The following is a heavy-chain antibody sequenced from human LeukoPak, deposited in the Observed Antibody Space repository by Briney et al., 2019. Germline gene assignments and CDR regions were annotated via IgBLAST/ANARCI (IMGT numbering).Heavy chain of an antibody. CDR2: IYYSGST. V-gene: IGHV4-59*01. J-gene: IGHJ6*04. CDR3: ARGSRTMVYYYGMDV. Sequence: SETLSLTCTVSGGSISSYYWSWIRQPPGKGLAWIGYIYYSGSTNYNPSLKSRVTISVDTSKNQFSLKLSSVTAADTAVYYCARGSRTMVYYYGMDVWGKGTTVTVSS. CDR1: GGSISSYY. D-gene: IGHD3-10*01.